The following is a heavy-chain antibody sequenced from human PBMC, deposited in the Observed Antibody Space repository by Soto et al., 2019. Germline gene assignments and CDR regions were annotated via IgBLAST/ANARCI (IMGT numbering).Heavy chain of an antibody. D-gene: IGHD3-9*01. V-gene: IGHV3-48*03. CDR3: ATAGLTGTV. CDR1: GFTFSSNY. J-gene: IGHJ6*02. CDR2: ISVSGSMR. Sequence: QLVESGGGSVQPGGSLRLSCAPSGFTFSSNYMNWVRQAPGKGLEWVSYISVSGSMRFYADAVRGRFTISRDNTKKMLYLQMNSPRVEDAALYYCATAGLTGTVWGQGTTVTVSS.